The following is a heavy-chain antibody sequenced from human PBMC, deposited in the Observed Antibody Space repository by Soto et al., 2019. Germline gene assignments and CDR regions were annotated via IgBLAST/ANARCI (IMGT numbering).Heavy chain of an antibody. CDR1: GGSISTGGYY. J-gene: IGHJ5*02. CDR2: FYYSGST. CDR3: ARSVFP. V-gene: IGHV4-31*03. Sequence: QVQLQESGPGLVKPSQTLSLTCTVSGGSISTGGYYWNWIRQHPGKGLEWIGYFYYSGSTYYNPSIKSRVTISVNTSKNQFALKLSSVTAADTAVYYCARSVFPWGQGTLVTVSS.